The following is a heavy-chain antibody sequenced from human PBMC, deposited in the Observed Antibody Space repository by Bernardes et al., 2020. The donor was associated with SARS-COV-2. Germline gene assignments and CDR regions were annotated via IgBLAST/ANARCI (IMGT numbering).Heavy chain of an antibody. CDR2: FDPEDGET. Sequence: ASVKVSCKVSGYTLTELSMHWVRQAPGKGLEWMGGFDPEDGETTYAQKFQGRVTMTEDTSTDTAYMELSSLRSEDTAVYYCATGPAVARPGWFDPWGQGTLVTVSS. D-gene: IGHD6-19*01. CDR1: GYTLTELS. J-gene: IGHJ5*02. CDR3: ATGPAVARPGWFDP. V-gene: IGHV1-24*01.